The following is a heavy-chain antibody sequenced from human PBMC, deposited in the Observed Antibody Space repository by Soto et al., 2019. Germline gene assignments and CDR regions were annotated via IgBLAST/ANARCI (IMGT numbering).Heavy chain of an antibody. CDR3: VMVDNYVTPTPQDV. J-gene: IGHJ6*02. CDR2: ISPYTGNT. V-gene: IGHV1-18*01. Sequence: QVQLVQYGDEVKKPGASVKVSCKASGYIFVNYGIAWVRQAPGQGLEWMGWISPYTGNTHSASKVQGRLTMTTDTSTSTAYMDLGSLTSDDTAVYYCVMVDNYVTPTPQDVWGQGTTFTVSS. D-gene: IGHD3-16*01. CDR1: GYIFVNYG.